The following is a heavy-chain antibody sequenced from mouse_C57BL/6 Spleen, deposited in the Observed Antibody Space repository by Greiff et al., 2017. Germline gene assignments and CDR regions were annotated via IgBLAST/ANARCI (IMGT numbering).Heavy chain of an antibody. J-gene: IGHJ3*01. CDR1: GFSLTSYA. Sequence: QVQLQESGPGLVAPSPSLSISCTASGFSLTSYAISWVRQPPGKGLEWLGVIWPGGGTNYNSALNSRLSISKDNSKSQVFLKMNSQQTDDTARYYCARKYGNYLSWFAYWGQGTLVTVSA. CDR3: ARKYGNYLSWFAY. V-gene: IGHV2-9-1*01. D-gene: IGHD2-1*01. CDR2: IWPGGGT.